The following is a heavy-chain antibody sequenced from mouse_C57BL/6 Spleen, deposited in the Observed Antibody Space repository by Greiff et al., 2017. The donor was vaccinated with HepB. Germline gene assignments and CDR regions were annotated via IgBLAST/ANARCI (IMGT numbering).Heavy chain of an antibody. CDR3: ASGEFDYYGSHWYFDV. CDR2: INPNNGGT. V-gene: IGHV1-18*01. CDR1: GYTFTDYN. D-gene: IGHD1-1*01. Sequence: VQLQQSGPELVKPGASVKIPCKASGYTFTDYNMDWVKQSHGKSLEWIGDINPNNGGTIYNQKFKGKATLTVDKYSSTAYMELRSLTSEDTAVYYCASGEFDYYGSHWYFDVWGTGTTVTVSS. J-gene: IGHJ1*03.